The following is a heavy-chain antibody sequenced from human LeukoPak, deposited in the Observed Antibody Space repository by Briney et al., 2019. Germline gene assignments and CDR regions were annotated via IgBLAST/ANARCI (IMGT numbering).Heavy chain of an antibody. J-gene: IGHJ6*02. CDR3: ARDLGSNLRGGYYYYGMDV. CDR1: GGSISSYY. D-gene: IGHD4-11*01. Sequence: PSETLSLTCTVSGGSISSYYWSWIRQPPGKGLEWIGYIYYSGSTNYNPSLKSRVTISVDTSKNQFSLKLSSVTAADTAVYYCARDLGSNLRGGYYYYGMDVWGQGTTVTVSS. V-gene: IGHV4-59*12. CDR2: IYYSGST.